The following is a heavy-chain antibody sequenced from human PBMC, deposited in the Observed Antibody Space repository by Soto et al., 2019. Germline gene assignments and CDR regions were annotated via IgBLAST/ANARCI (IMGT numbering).Heavy chain of an antibody. J-gene: IGHJ4*02. CDR2: INAGNGNT. Sequence: ASVKVSCKASGYIFTSYAMHWVRQAPGQRLEWKGWINAGNGNTKYSQKFQGRVTITRDTSASTAYMELSSLRSEDTVVYYCARGLNGYLHYFDYWGQGTPVTVSS. CDR1: GYIFTSYA. D-gene: IGHD5-18*01. V-gene: IGHV1-3*01. CDR3: ARGLNGYLHYFDY.